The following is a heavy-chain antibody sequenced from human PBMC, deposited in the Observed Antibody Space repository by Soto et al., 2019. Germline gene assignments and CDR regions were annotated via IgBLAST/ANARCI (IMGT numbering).Heavy chain of an antibody. CDR1: GGSISSSSYY. J-gene: IGHJ2*01. V-gene: IGHV4-39*01. Sequence: PSETLSLTCTVSGGSISSSSYYWGWIRQPPGKGLEWIGSIYYSGSTYYNPSLKSRVTISVDTSKNQFSLKLSSVTAADTAVYYCARNRDWYFDLWGRGTLVTVSS. CDR2: IYYSGST. CDR3: ARNRDWYFDL.